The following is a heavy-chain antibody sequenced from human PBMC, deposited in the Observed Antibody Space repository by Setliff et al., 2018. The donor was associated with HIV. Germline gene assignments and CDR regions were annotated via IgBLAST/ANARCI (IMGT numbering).Heavy chain of an antibody. V-gene: IGHV3-7*01. CDR2: INQDGSEK. J-gene: IGHJ1*01. D-gene: IGHD6-19*01. CDR3: ARDVAVAGTEF. CDR1: GFTFSNYW. Sequence: GGSLRLSCAASGFTFSNYWMSWVRQAPGKGLEWVAHINQDGSEKNHVDSVKCRFTISRDNAKNSLYLQMNSLSAEDTAVYFCARDVAVAGTEFWGQGTLVTVSS.